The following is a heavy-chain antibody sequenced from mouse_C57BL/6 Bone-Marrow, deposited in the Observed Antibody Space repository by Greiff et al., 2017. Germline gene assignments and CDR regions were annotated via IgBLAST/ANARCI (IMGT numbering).Heavy chain of an antibody. J-gene: IGHJ2*01. V-gene: IGHV5-17*01. CDR2: ISRGSSTI. CDR3: ARRLVFDY. Sequence: EVMLVESGGGLVKPGGSLKLSCAASGYTFSDYGMHWVRQAPEKGLEWVAYISRGSSTIYYADTVKGRFTISRDNAKNTLFLQMTSLRSEDTAMYYCARRLVFDYWGKGTTLTVSS. D-gene: IGHD2-2*01. CDR1: GYTFSDYG.